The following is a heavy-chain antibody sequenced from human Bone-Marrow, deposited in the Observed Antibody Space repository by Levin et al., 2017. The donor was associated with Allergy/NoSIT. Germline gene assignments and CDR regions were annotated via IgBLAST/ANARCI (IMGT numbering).Heavy chain of an antibody. V-gene: IGHV3-23*01. CDR1: GFTFSSYA. CDR3: AKRLSAPERSGYGMDV. J-gene: IGHJ6*02. CDR2: ISGSGGST. D-gene: IGHD3-10*01. Sequence: ASVKVSCAASGFTFSSYAMSWVRQAPGKGLEWVSAISGSGGSTYYADSVKGRFTISRDNSKNTLYLQMNSLRAEDTAVYYCAKRLSAPERSGYGMDVWGQGTTVTVSS.